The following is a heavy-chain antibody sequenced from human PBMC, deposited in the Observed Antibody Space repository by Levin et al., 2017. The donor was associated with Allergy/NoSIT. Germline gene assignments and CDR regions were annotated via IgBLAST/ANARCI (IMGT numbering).Heavy chain of an antibody. Sequence: ASVKVSCKAAGYTFTYRYLHWVRQAPGQALEWMGWITPFDGHPNYAQKFQDRIIITRDRSLTTAYMELSSLRSEDTAIYYCARSPDYYGMDVWGQGTTVIVSS. CDR2: ITPFDGHP. CDR1: GYTFTYRY. CDR3: ARSPDYYGMDV. J-gene: IGHJ6*02. V-gene: IGHV1-45*02.